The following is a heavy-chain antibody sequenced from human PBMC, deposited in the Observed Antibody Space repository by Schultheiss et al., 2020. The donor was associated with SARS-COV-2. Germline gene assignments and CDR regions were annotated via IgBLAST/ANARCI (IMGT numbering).Heavy chain of an antibody. V-gene: IGHV3-21*01. CDR1: GFTFSSYG. D-gene: IGHD5-18*01. CDR2: ISSSSSYI. CDR3: ARAVDTAMVDYYYYGMDV. J-gene: IGHJ6*02. Sequence: GGSLRLSCAASGFTFSSYGMHWVRQAPGKGLEWVSSISSSSSYIYYADSVKGRFTISRDNAKNSLYLQMNSLRAEDTAVYYCARAVDTAMVDYYYYGMDVWGQGTTVTVSS.